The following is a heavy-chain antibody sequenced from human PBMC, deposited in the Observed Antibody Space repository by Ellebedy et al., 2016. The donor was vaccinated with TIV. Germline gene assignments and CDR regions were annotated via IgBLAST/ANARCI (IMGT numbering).Heavy chain of an antibody. D-gene: IGHD5-12*01. Sequence: MPSETLSLTCAVYGGSFSGYYWSWIRQPPGKGLEWIGEINHSGSTNYNPSLKSRVTISVDTSKNQFSLKMSSVPAADTAVYYCARGTGGVIVATRRDDAFDIWGQGTMVTVSS. CDR1: GGSFSGYY. CDR2: INHSGST. J-gene: IGHJ3*02. V-gene: IGHV4-34*01. CDR3: ARGTGGVIVATRRDDAFDI.